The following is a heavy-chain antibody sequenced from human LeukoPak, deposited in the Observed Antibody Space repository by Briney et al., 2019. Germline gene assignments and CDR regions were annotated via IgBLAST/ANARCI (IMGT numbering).Heavy chain of an antibody. CDR2: IWYDGSNK. V-gene: IGHV3-33*01. J-gene: IGHJ6*02. Sequence: GGSLRLSCAASGFSFSSYGMHWVRQAPGKGLEWVAVIWYDGSNKYHADSVKGRFTISRDNSKNTLYLQMNHLRAEDTAVYYCARLGYCSSSSCYGGHGMDVWGQGTTVSVSS. CDR1: GFSFSSYG. CDR3: ARLGYCSSSSCYGGHGMDV. D-gene: IGHD2-2*01.